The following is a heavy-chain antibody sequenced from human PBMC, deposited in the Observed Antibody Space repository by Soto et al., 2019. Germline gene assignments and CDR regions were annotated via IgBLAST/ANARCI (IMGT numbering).Heavy chain of an antibody. D-gene: IGHD6-13*01. V-gene: IGHV3-23*01. CDR1: GFTFRSYA. Sequence: PGGALRLSWAASGFTFRSYALSWDRQAPGKGLEGVSAISGSGGSTYYADSVKGRFTISRDNSENTLYLQMNSLRAEDTAVYYFAKVITGYGGSWDVGDAFDIWGQGTMVTVSS. CDR3: AKVITGYGGSWDVGDAFDI. CDR2: ISGSGGST. J-gene: IGHJ3*02.